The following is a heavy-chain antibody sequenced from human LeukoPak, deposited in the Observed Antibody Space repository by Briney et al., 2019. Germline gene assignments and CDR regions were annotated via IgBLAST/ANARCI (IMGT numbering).Heavy chain of an antibody. CDR2: IYTSGST. CDR3: ARLRYYDSSGYYGDAFDI. Sequence: SETLSLTCTVSGGSISSYYWSWIRQPPGKGLEWIGYIYTSGSTNYNPSLKSRVTISVDTSKNQFSLKLSSVTAADTAVYYCARLRYYDSSGYYGDAFDIWGQGTMVTVSS. J-gene: IGHJ3*02. CDR1: GGSISSYY. V-gene: IGHV4-4*09. D-gene: IGHD3-22*01.